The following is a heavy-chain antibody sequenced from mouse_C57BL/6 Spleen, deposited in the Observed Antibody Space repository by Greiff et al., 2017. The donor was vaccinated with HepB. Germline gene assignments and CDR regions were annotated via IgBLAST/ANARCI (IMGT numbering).Heavy chain of an antibody. CDR2: INPNNGGT. CDR1: GYTFTDYN. CDR3: ARSGDYGSSYRFAY. D-gene: IGHD1-1*01. V-gene: IGHV1-22*01. Sequence: VQLKESGPELVKPGASVKMSCKASGYTFTDYNMHWVKQSHGKSLEWIGYINPNNGGTSYNQKFKGKATLTVNKSSSTAYMELRSLTSEDSAVYYCARSGDYGSSYRFAYWGQGTLVTVSA. J-gene: IGHJ3*01.